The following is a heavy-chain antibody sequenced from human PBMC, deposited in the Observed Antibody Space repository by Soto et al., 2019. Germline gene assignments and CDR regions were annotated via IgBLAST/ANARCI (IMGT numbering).Heavy chain of an antibody. J-gene: IGHJ5*02. CDR1: GYTFTDYY. CDR3: ARSPTGDSKTNWFDP. CDR2: INPNSGGT. V-gene: IGHV1-2*02. D-gene: IGHD4-4*01. Sequence: QVQLVQSGAEVKKPGASVKVSCKASGYTFTDYYIHWVRQAPGQGLEWMGWINPNSGGTKYAQKFQGRVTMTRDTSISTAYMELSRLRSDDTAVYYCARSPTGDSKTNWFDPWGQGTLVTVSS.